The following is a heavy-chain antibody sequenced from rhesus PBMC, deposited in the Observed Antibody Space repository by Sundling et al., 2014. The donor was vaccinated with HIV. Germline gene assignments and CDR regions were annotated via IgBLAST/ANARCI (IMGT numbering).Heavy chain of an antibody. CDR1: GGSMSSNY. J-gene: IGHJ4*01. V-gene: IGHV4-169*01. D-gene: IGHD3-3*01. Sequence: QLQLQESGPGLVKPSETLSVTCAVSGGSMSSNYWSWIRQAPGKALEWIGNIHGRSSNTNYNPSLKSRVTLSVDTSKNQFSLKLSSVTAADKAVYYCGRTGPWTGYYSVDYWGQGVLVTVSS. CDR2: IHGRSSNT. CDR3: GRTGPWTGYYSVDY.